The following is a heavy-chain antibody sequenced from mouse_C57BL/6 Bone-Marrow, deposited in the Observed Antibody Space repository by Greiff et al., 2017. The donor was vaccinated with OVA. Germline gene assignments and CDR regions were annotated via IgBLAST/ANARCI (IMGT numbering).Heavy chain of an antibody. CDR2: IHPNSGST. D-gene: IGHD1-1*01. Sequence: QVQLQQPGAELVKPGASVKLSCKASGYTFTSYWMHWVKQRPGQGLEWIGMIHPNSGSTNYNEKFKSKATLTVDKSSSTAYMQLSSLTSEDSAVYYCTTRSNYWYFDVWGTGTTVTVSS. V-gene: IGHV1-64*01. CDR3: TTRSNYWYFDV. J-gene: IGHJ1*03. CDR1: GYTFTSYW.